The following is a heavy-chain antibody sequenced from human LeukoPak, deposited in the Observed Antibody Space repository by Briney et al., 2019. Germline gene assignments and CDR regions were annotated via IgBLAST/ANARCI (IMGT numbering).Heavy chain of an antibody. CDR1: GFTFSSYW. V-gene: IGHV3-7*01. D-gene: IGHD4-17*01. Sequence: GGSLRLSCAASGFTFSSYWMSWVRQAPEKGLEWVANIKQDGSEKYYVDSVKGRFTISRDNAKNSLYLQMNSLRAEDTAVYYCARDRPYDYGDYFDYWGQGTLVTVSS. CDR2: IKQDGSEK. CDR3: ARDRPYDYGDYFDY. J-gene: IGHJ4*02.